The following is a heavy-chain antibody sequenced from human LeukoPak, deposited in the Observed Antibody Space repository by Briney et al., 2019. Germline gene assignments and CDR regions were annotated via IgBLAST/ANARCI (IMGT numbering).Heavy chain of an antibody. CDR1: GGSFSGYY. D-gene: IGHD4-17*01. CDR2: IYTSGNT. J-gene: IGHJ4*02. CDR3: ARDLYGDRPFDY. Sequence: SETLSLTCAVYGGSFSGYYWNWIRQPAGKGLEWIGRIYTSGNTKYNPSLKSRVTISVDASKNQFSLKLSSVTAADTAVYYCARDLYGDRPFDYWGQGTLVTVSS. V-gene: IGHV4-4*07.